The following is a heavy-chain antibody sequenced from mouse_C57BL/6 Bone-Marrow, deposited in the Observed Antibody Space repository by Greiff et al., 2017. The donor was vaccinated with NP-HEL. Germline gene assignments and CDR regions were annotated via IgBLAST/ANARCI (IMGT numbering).Heavy chain of an antibody. CDR3: ARRQHRLLYYFDY. CDR2: ISSGSSTI. Sequence: EVKLVESGGGLVKPGGSLKLSCAASGFTFSDYGMHWVRQAPEKGLEWVAYISSGSSTIYYADTVKGRFTISRDTAKNTLFLQVTSLRSEDTAMYYWARRQHRLLYYFDYWGQGTTLTVSS. J-gene: IGHJ2*01. V-gene: IGHV5-17*01. D-gene: IGHD3-2*02. CDR1: GFTFSDYG.